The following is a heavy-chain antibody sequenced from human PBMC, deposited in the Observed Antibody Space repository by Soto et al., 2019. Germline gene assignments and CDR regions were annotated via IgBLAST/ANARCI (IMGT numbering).Heavy chain of an antibody. V-gene: IGHV4-34*01. CDR2: INHSGST. D-gene: IGHD3-16*01. Sequence: QVQLQQWGAGLLKPSETLSLTCAVYGGSFSGYYWSWIRQPPGKGLEWIGEINHSGSTNYNPSLKSRVTISVDTSKNPFSLKLSSVTAADTAVYYCARGLRPESFDYWGQGTLVTVSS. J-gene: IGHJ4*02. CDR1: GGSFSGYY. CDR3: ARGLRPESFDY.